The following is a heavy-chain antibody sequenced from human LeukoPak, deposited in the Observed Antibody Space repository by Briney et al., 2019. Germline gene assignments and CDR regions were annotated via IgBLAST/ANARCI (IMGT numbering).Heavy chain of an antibody. CDR2: IYYSGST. Sequence: PSETLSLTCTVSGGSISSGGYYWSWIRQHPGKGLEWIGYIYYSGSTYYNPSLKSRATISVDTSKNQFSLKLSSVTAADTAVYYCANTYRYGGGVTIFGVGRWAGYFDYWGQGTLVTVSS. V-gene: IGHV4-31*03. D-gene: IGHD3-3*01. CDR1: GGSISSGGYY. CDR3: ANTYRYGGGVTIFGVGRWAGYFDY. J-gene: IGHJ4*02.